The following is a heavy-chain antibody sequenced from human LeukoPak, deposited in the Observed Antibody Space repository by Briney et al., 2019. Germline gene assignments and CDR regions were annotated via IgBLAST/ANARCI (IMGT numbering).Heavy chain of an antibody. Sequence: SETLSLTCTVSGGSISSGDYYWSWIRQPPGKGLEWIGYIYYSGSTYYNPSLKSRVTISVDTSKNQFSLKLSSVTAADTAVYYCARDEYYDSGGAFDIWGQGTMVTVSS. CDR3: ARDEYYDSGGAFDI. V-gene: IGHV4-30-4*01. CDR1: GGSISSGDYY. J-gene: IGHJ3*02. CDR2: IYYSGST. D-gene: IGHD3-22*01.